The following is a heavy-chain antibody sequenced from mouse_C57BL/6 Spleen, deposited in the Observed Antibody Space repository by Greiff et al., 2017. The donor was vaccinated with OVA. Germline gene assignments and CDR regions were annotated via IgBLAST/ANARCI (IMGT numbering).Heavy chain of an antibody. D-gene: IGHD2-14*01. J-gene: IGHJ2*01. CDR1: GYAFTNYL. CDR2: INPGSGGT. Sequence: VQLQQSGAELVRPGTSVKVSCKASGYAFTNYLIEWVKQRPGQGLEWIGVINPGSGGTNYNEKFKGKGTLTADKSSSTAYMQLSSLTSEDSAVYFCARGRYDAHYFDYWGQGTTLTVSS. V-gene: IGHV1-54*01. CDR3: ARGRYDAHYFDY.